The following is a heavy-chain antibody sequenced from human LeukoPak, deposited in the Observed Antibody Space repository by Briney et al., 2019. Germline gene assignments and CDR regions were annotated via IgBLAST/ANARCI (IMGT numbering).Heavy chain of an antibody. J-gene: IGHJ3*02. CDR1: GDSISSAGYY. CDR2: INYSGST. D-gene: IGHD3-10*01. Sequence: SETLSLTCGVSGDSISSAGYYWSWIRQHPGKGLVRIGYINYSGSTYYNPSLKSRVSISVDMSKNHFSLKLTSVTAADTAMYYCARTGLSMVDAFDIWGQGTMVAVSS. V-gene: IGHV4-31*11. CDR3: ARTGLSMVDAFDI.